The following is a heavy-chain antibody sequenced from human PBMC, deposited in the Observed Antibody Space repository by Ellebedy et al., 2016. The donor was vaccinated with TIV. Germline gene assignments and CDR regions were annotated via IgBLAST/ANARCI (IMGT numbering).Heavy chain of an antibody. V-gene: IGHV5-51*01. CDR2: IYPGDSDT. CDR3: ARRADYYDSSGYGPVDY. J-gene: IGHJ4*02. CDR1: GYRSTNSW. D-gene: IGHD3-22*01. Sequence: GGSLRLXXKGSGYRSTNSWIGWVRQMPGKGVEWMGIIYPGDSDTRYSPSFQGQFTMSADKSISTAYLQWSSLEASDTAMYYCARRADYYDSSGYGPVDYWGQGTLVTVSS.